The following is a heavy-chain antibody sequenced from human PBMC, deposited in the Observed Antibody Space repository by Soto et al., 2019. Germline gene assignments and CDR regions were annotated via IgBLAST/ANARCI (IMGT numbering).Heavy chain of an antibody. CDR2: ISYDGSNK. CDR1: GFTFSSYG. J-gene: IGHJ6*01. V-gene: IGHV3-30*18. CDR3: AKDQIDSSGWYYYYGMDV. Sequence: QVQLVESGGGVVQPGRSLRLSCAASGFTFSSYGMHWVRQAPGKGLEWVAVISYDGSNKYYADSVKGRFTISRDNSKNTLYLQMNSLRAEDTAVYYCAKDQIDSSGWYYYYGMDVW. D-gene: IGHD6-19*01.